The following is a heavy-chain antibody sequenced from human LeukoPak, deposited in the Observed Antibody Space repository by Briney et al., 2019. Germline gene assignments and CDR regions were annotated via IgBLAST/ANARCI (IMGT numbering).Heavy chain of an antibody. V-gene: IGHV3-21*01. Sequence: GGSLRLSCAASGFTFSSYSMNWVRQAPGKGLEWVSSISSSSSYIYYADSVKGRFTISRDNAKNSLYLQMNSLRAEDTAVYYCARDRGMATVPDYWGQGTLVTVSP. J-gene: IGHJ4*02. CDR1: GFTFSSYS. CDR2: ISSSSSYI. CDR3: ARDRGMATVPDY. D-gene: IGHD5-24*01.